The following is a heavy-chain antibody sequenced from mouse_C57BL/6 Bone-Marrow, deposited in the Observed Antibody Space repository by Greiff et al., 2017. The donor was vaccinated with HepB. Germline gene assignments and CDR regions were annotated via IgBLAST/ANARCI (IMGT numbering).Heavy chain of an antibody. CDR2: IYPGDGDT. D-gene: IGHD1-1*01. CDR3: ARSGYYGSSSAWFAY. CDR1: GYAFSSSW. V-gene: IGHV1-82*01. J-gene: IGHJ3*01. Sequence: VMLVESGPELVKPGASVKISCKASGYAFSSSWMNWVKQRPGKGLEWIGRIYPGDGDTNYNGKFKGKATLTADKSSSTAYMQLSSLTSEDSAVYFCARSGYYGSSSAWFAYWGQGTLVTVSA.